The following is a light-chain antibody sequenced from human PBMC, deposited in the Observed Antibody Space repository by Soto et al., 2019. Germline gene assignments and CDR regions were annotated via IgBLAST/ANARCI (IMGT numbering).Light chain of an antibody. J-gene: IGLJ2*01. V-gene: IGLV2-14*01. Sequence: SALTQPASVSGSPGQSITISCTGSSSDIGSYDLVSWYQQFPGKAPKLIIYGVSSRPSGVSFRFSGSKSGNTASLTISGLQPEDESHYYCTSSTTSNTLIFGGGTKVTVL. CDR3: TSSTTSNTLI. CDR2: GVS. CDR1: SSDIGSYDL.